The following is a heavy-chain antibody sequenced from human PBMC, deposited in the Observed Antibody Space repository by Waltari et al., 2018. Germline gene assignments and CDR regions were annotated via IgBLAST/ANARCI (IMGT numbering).Heavy chain of an antibody. V-gene: IGHV4-34*01. Sequence: QVQLQQWGAGLLKPSETLSLTCAVYGGSFSGYYWSWIRQPPGKGLEWIGGVNHTGSTNNNPSLKGRVTISVDTAKNQFALKRSSVTAADTAVYYCSSGGRITIFGVVPPGVDYWGQGTLVTVSS. CDR3: SSGGRITIFGVVPPGVDY. CDR2: VNHTGST. D-gene: IGHD3-3*01. CDR1: GGSFSGYY. J-gene: IGHJ4*02.